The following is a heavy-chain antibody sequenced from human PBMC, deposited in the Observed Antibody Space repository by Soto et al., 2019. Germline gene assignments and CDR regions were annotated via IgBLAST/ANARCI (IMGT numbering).Heavy chain of an antibody. Sequence: QVQLVQSGAEVKKPGSSVKVSCKASGGTFSSYAINCVRQAPGQGLEWMGGIIPIFATADYAQKFQGRVTISADESTSTAYMELSSLRSEDTAVYYCAQCLLGVNYYYGMDVWGQGTTVTVSS. CDR2: IIPIFATA. CDR1: GGTFSSYA. CDR3: AQCLLGVNYYYGMDV. V-gene: IGHV1-69*12. J-gene: IGHJ6*02. D-gene: IGHD3-16*01.